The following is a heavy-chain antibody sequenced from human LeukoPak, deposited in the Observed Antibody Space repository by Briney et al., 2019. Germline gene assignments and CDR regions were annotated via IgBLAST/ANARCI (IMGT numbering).Heavy chain of an antibody. CDR1: GFTFSSYW. Sequence: GGSLRLSCAASGFTFSSYWMHWVRQAPGKGLEWVANINQGGSDKYYVDSVKGRFTISRDNANNLLYLQMNSLRGEDTAVYYCTRDRSRAEDDWGQGTLVTVSS. D-gene: IGHD1-14*01. V-gene: IGHV3-7*01. CDR3: TRDRSRAEDD. J-gene: IGHJ4*02. CDR2: INQGGSDK.